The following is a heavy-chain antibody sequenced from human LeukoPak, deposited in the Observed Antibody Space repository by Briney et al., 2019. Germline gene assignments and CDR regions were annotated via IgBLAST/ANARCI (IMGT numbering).Heavy chain of an antibody. CDR2: INHSGST. V-gene: IGHV4-34*01. J-gene: IGHJ6*03. CDR3: SRDRSGSHYYLDV. D-gene: IGHD1-26*01. CDR1: GGSFSGYY. Sequence: SETLSLTCAVYGGSFSGYYWSWIRQPPGKGLEWIGEINHSGSTNYNPSLKSRVTISVDTSKNQFSLKLSSVTAADTAVYYCSRDRSGSHYYLDVWGRGTTVTVSS.